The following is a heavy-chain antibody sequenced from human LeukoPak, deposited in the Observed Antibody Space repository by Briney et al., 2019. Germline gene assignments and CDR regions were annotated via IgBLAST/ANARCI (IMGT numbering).Heavy chain of an antibody. CDR3: ARGTAMVTFNY. CDR2: VYYSGST. CDR1: GVSISSYY. V-gene: IGHV4-59*01. J-gene: IGHJ4*02. Sequence: PSETLSLTCTVSGVSISSYYWSWIRQPPGKGLDWIGYVYYSGSTNYNPSLTSRVTISIDRSKNQFSLKLSSVTAADTAVYYCARGTAMVTFNYWGQGTLVTVSS. D-gene: IGHD5-18*01.